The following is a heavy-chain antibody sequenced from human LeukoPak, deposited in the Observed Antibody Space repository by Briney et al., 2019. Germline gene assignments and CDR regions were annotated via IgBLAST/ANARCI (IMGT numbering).Heavy chain of an antibody. CDR1: GGSISSSSYY. V-gene: IGHV4-39*07. CDR2: INHSGST. CDR3: ARGGGNYYMDV. Sequence: SETLSLTCTVSGGSISSSSYYWGWIRQPPGKGLEWIGEINHSGSTNDNPSLKSRVTISVDTSKNQFSLKLTSVTAADTAVYYCARGGGNYYMDVWGKGTTVTVSS. J-gene: IGHJ6*03.